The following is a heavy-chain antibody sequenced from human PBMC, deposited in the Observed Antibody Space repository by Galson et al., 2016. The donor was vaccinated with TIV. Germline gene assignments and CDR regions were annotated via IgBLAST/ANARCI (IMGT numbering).Heavy chain of an antibody. D-gene: IGHD4-11*01. CDR1: GFSFRRYG. V-gene: IGHV3-30*02. CDR3: AKAQEPNYSNALYGMDV. J-gene: IGHJ6*02. Sequence: SLRLSCATSGFSFRRYGMYWVRQAPGKGLDWVALIAYDGSVKYYADSVRGRFTISRDNSKNTLFLQTNSLRLEDSAVYYCAKAQEPNYSNALYGMDVWGQGTTVTVSS. CDR2: IAYDGSVK.